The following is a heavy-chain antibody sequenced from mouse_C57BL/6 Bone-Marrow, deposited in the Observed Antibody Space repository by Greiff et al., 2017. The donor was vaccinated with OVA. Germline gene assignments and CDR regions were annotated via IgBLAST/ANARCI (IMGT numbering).Heavy chain of an antibody. Sequence: QVQLQQPGAELVMPGASVKLSCKASGYTFTSYWMHWVKQRPGQGLEWIGEIDPSDSYTNYNQKFKGKSTLTVDKSSSTAYMQLSSLTAEDSAVYYCARHYGLDYWGQGTTLTVSS. J-gene: IGHJ2*01. CDR1: GYTFTSYW. D-gene: IGHD1-1*01. V-gene: IGHV1-69*01. CDR2: IDPSDSYT. CDR3: ARHYGLDY.